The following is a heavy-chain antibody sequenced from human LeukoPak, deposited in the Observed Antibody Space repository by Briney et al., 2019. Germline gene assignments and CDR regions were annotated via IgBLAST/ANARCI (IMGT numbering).Heavy chain of an antibody. Sequence: PGGSLRLSCSASGFTFNNYAMSWVRQAPGKGLEWISAISGRGDKTFYADSVKGRFTVSRDNAKSTLHLQMISLRADDTAVYYCVKVRGATTLNCWGQGTLVTVSS. V-gene: IGHV3-23*01. CDR3: VKVRGATTLNC. J-gene: IGHJ4*02. CDR2: ISGRGDKT. CDR1: GFTFNNYA. D-gene: IGHD1-26*01.